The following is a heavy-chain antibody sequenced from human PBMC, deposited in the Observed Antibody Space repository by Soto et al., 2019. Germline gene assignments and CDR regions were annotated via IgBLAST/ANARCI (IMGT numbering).Heavy chain of an antibody. CDR3: ARVPGDMVAILYSYPLDGREPLSDVDV. J-gene: IGHJ6*02. Sequence: QMQLVQSGGGAVQPGRSLRLSCAASGFTFSYYPMHWVRQAPGKGLEWVAVISFDGSNKYYADSVKGRFTISRDNSKNTLYLQMNSLRAEDTAVYYCARVPGDMVAILYSYPLDGREPLSDVDVWGQGTTVTVSS. CDR2: ISFDGSNK. V-gene: IGHV3-30*04. D-gene: IGHD5-12*01. CDR1: GFTFSYYP.